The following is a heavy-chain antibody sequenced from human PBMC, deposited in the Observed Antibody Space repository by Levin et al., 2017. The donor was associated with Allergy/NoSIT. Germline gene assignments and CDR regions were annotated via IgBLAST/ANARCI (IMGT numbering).Heavy chain of an antibody. V-gene: IGHV3-48*02. CDR1: GFTFSTYS. CDR2: ISSSSSTI. D-gene: IGHD3-22*01. Sequence: GGSLRLSCAASGFTFSTYSMNWVRQAPGKGLEWVSYISSSSSTIYSADSVKGRFTISRDNAKNSLYLQMNNLRDEDTAGYYCARDPATSGYYPDSWGQGTLVTVSS. J-gene: IGHJ4*02. CDR3: ARDPATSGYYPDS.